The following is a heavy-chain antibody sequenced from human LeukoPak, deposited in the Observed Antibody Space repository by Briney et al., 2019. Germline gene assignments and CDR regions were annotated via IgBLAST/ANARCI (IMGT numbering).Heavy chain of an antibody. CDR2: IKEDGSEI. J-gene: IGHJ4*02. CDR1: AFTFSNYW. Sequence: GGSLRLSCAASAFTFSNYWMSWVRQAPGKGLEWVANIKEDGSEINYVDSVKGRFTISRDNAKNSLYLQMNSLRVDDTAVYYCARDRGYSTFDYWGQGTLVTVSS. CDR3: ARDRGYSTFDY. V-gene: IGHV3-7*01. D-gene: IGHD4-23*01.